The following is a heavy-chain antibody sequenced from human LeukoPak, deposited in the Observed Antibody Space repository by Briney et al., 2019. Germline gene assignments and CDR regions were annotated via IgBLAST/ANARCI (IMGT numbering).Heavy chain of an antibody. D-gene: IGHD6-13*01. Sequence: GGSLRLSCAASEFTFSSYWMSWVRQAPGKGLEWVANIKQDGSEKYYVDSVKGRFTISRDNAKNSLYLQMNSLRVEDTAVYYCATCQRTSSRYGNAFDIWGQGTMVTVSS. CDR2: IKQDGSEK. CDR1: EFTFSSYW. J-gene: IGHJ3*02. CDR3: ATCQRTSSRYGNAFDI. V-gene: IGHV3-7*01.